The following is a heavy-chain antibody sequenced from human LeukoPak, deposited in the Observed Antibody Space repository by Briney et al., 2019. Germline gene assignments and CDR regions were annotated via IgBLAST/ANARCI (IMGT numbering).Heavy chain of an antibody. CDR3: ARGVPYSSGHGDFDY. J-gene: IGHJ4*02. CDR2: VYYSGGT. CDR1: GGSISSRGYC. D-gene: IGHD6-19*01. Sequence: SETLSLTCTVSGGSISSRGYCWGWVRRPPGKGLEWIGSVYYSGGTYSNPSLKSRVTISVDTSTNQFSLKLSSVTAVDTAVYYCARGVPYSSGHGDFDYWGQGTLVTVSS. V-gene: IGHV4-39*01.